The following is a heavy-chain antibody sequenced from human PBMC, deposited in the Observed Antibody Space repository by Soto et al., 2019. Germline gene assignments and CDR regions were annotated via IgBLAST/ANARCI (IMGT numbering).Heavy chain of an antibody. CDR2: IYPGDSDI. Sequence: GESLKISCTGSGYSFTSYWLGWVRQMPWKGLEWMGIIYPGDSDIRYSPSVQGQVTISADKSISTAYLQWSSLKASDTAMYYCARRNYYYYRMDVWGQGITLTATS. J-gene: IGHJ6*02. CDR3: ARRNYYYYRMDV. V-gene: IGHV5-51*01. CDR1: GYSFTSYW.